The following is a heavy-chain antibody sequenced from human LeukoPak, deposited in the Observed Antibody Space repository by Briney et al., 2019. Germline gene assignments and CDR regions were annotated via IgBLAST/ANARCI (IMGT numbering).Heavy chain of an antibody. CDR2: ISSFSGTI. D-gene: IGHD5-12*01. Sequence: PGGSLRLPCVASGITFSSYSMNWVRQAPGKGLEWVSYISSFSGTINYADSVKGRFTISRDNAKNSLYLQMNSLRAEDTAVYYCAREGRLVDYWGQGTLVTVSS. CDR3: AREGRLVDY. J-gene: IGHJ4*02. V-gene: IGHV3-48*01. CDR1: GITFSSYS.